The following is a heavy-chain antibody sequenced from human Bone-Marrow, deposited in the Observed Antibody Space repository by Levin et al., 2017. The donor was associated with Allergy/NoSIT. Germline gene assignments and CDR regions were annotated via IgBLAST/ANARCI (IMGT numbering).Heavy chain of an antibody. CDR3: AKTLGYCSGDGCYYYFDY. V-gene: IGHV4-38-2*01. CDR1: NYSISSGFH. J-gene: IGHJ4*02. Sequence: SQTLSLTCAVSNYSISSGFHWGWIRQPPGKGLEWIGSIDQSGNTYYNPSLKSRVTISVDTSKNQFSLRLTSVSAADTAVYYCAKTLGYCSGDGCYYYFDYWGQGTLVTVSS. D-gene: IGHD2-15*01. CDR2: IDQSGNT.